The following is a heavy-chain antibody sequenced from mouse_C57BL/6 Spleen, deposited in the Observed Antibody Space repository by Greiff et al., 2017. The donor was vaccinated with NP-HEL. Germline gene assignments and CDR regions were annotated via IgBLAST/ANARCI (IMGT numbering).Heavy chain of an antibody. V-gene: IGHV1-55*01. D-gene: IGHD1-3*01. CDR3: ARRELIWDAMDY. J-gene: IGHJ4*01. Sequence: VQLQQPGAELVKPGASVKMSCKASGYTFTSYWITWVKQRPGQGLEWIGDIYPGSGSTNYNEKFKSKATLTVDTSSSTAYMQLSSLTSEDSAVYYWARRELIWDAMDYWGQGTSVTVSS. CDR2: IYPGSGST. CDR1: GYTFTSYW.